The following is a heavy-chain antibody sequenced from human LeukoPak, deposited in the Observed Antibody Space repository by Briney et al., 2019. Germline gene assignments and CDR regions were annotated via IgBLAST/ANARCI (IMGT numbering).Heavy chain of an antibody. V-gene: IGHV3-30*02. D-gene: IGHD3-3*02. Sequence: GGSLRLSCAASGFAFSSYGMHWVRQAPGKGLVWVAFIRYDGSEKFYADSVEGRFTISRDNSKNTLYLQMNSLRIEDTAVYYCAKDNPIEEVLALGPGDWGQGTLVTVSS. CDR3: AKDNPIEEVLALGPGD. CDR1: GFAFSSYG. CDR2: IRYDGSEK. J-gene: IGHJ4*02.